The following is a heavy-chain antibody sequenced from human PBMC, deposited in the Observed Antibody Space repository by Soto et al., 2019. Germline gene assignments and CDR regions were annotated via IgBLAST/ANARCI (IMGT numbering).Heavy chain of an antibody. V-gene: IGHV4-59*01. CDR2: IFYCGST. CDR1: GGSINAFF. J-gene: IGHJ6*02. Sequence: QVQLEESGPGLVKPSETLSLTCTVSGGSINAFFWSWVRQPPGKGLESFGYIFYCGSTNYNPPLMSRVTITLDTSKTQFSLNPTSVTAEDTAVYYCATQTGLYYYGLDVCGQGTMVAVSS. CDR3: ATQTGLYYYGLDV.